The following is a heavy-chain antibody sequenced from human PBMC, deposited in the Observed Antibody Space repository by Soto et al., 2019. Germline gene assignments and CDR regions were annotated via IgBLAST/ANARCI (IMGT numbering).Heavy chain of an antibody. J-gene: IGHJ4*02. CDR1: GYTFTDYD. V-gene: IGHV1-8*01. Sequence: QVQVVQSRAEVKRPGASVRVSCKASGYTFTDYDINWVRQATGQGLEWMGWMSPDSGNTGYAQQFPGRVTMTRNTSISTAYMELSSLRSEYTAVYYCEVTTGYWGQGTMVTVSS. CDR2: MSPDSGNT. CDR3: EVTTGY. D-gene: IGHD2-21*02.